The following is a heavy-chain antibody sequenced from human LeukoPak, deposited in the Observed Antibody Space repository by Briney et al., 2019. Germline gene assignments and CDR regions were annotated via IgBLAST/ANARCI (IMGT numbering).Heavy chain of an antibody. CDR1: GGSISSYY. D-gene: IGHD6-19*01. V-gene: IGHV4-4*07. Sequence: PSETLSLTCTVSGGSISSYYWSWIRQPAGKGLEWIGRIYTSGSTNYNPSLKSRVTMSVDTSKNQFSLKLSSVTAADTAVYYCARSGEGSGPIRDYYYYYMDVWGKGTTVTISS. J-gene: IGHJ6*03. CDR3: ARSGEGSGPIRDYYYYYMDV. CDR2: IYTSGST.